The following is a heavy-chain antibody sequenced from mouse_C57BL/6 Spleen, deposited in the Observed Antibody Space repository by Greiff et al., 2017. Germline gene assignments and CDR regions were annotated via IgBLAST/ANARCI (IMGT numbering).Heavy chain of an antibody. J-gene: IGHJ3*01. CDR1: GYSITSGYY. V-gene: IGHV3-6*01. Sequence: DVKLQESGPGLVKPSQSLSLTCSVTGYSITSGYYWYWIRQFPGNKLEWMGYISYDGSNKYNPSLKNRISITRDTSKNQFFLKLNSVTTEDTATYFCAREGDYGRSFAYWGQGTLVTVSA. CDR3: AREGDYGRSFAY. D-gene: IGHD1-1*01. CDR2: ISYDGSN.